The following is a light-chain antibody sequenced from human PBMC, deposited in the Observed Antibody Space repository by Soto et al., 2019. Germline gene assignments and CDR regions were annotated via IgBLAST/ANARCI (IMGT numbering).Light chain of an antibody. CDR1: QSVSSY. J-gene: IGKJ4*01. CDR3: QQRSNWPPKLT. V-gene: IGKV3-11*01. Sequence: EIVLTQSPATLSLSPGEGATLSCRASQSVSSYLAWYQQKPGQAPRLLIYDASNRATGIPARFSGSGSGTDFTLTISSLEPEDFAVYYCQQRSNWPPKLTFGGGTKGEIK. CDR2: DAS.